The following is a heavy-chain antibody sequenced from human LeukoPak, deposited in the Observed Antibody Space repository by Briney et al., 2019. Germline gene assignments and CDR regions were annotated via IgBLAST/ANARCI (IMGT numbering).Heavy chain of an antibody. CDR1: GGSISSSSYY. CDR2: IYYSGST. Sequence: PSETLSLTCTVSGGSISSSSYYWGWIRQPPGKGLEWIGSIYYSGSTYYNPSLTCRVTISVDTSKNQFSLKLSSVTAADTAVYYCARHKDYYYSYMDVWGKGTTVTISS. V-gene: IGHV4-39*01. J-gene: IGHJ6*03. CDR3: ARHKDYYYSYMDV.